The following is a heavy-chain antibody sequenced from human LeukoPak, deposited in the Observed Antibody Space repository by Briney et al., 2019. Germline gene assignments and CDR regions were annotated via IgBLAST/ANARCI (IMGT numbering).Heavy chain of an antibody. Sequence: VASVKVSCKASGGTFISYAISWVRQAPGQGLEWMGGIIPIFGTANYAQKFQGRVTNTADESTSTAYMELSSLGSEDTAVYYCARGEAPSQQLVPEYYFDYWGQGTLVTVSS. CDR3: ARGEAPSQQLVPEYYFDY. J-gene: IGHJ4*02. V-gene: IGHV1-69*01. CDR2: IIPIFGTA. D-gene: IGHD6-13*01. CDR1: GGTFISYA.